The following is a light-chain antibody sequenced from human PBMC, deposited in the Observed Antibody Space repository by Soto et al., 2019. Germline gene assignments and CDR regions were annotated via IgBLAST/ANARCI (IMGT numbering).Light chain of an antibody. CDR2: ETS. CDR1: QSVSSH. Sequence: EIVLTQSPATLSLSPGERATLSCRASQSVSSHLAWYQQKPGQAPRLLISETSNRAAGVPARFSGSGSGTDFTLTISSLEPEDFAVYYCQQRTNWPLTCGGGTNVEVK. V-gene: IGKV3-11*01. J-gene: IGKJ4*01. CDR3: QQRTNWPLT.